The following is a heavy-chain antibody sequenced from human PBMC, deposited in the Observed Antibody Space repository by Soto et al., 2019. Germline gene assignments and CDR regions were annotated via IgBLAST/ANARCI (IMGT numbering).Heavy chain of an antibody. V-gene: IGHV3-23*01. J-gene: IGHJ4*02. CDR2: ISGSGGST. Sequence: GGSLRLSCAASGFTFSSYAMSWVRQAPGKGLEWVSAISGSGGSTYYADSVKGRFTISRDDSKNTLYLQMISLRAEDTAVYYCAKDLRVFAIPGFDYWGQGTLVTVSS. CDR3: AKDLRVFAIPGFDY. CDR1: GFTFSSYA. D-gene: IGHD2-8*01.